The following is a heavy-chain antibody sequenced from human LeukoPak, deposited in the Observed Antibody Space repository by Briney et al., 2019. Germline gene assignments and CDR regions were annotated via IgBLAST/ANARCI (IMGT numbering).Heavy chain of an antibody. J-gene: IGHJ5*02. CDR2: ISAYNGNT. CDR3: ARDEVPTYYYDSSGYPAS. CDR1: GGTFSSYA. Sequence: ASVKVSCKASGGTFSSYAISWVRQAPGQGLEWMGWISAYNGNTNYAQKLQGRVTMTTDTSTSTAYMELRSLRSDDTAVYYCARDEVPTYYYDSSGYPASWGQGTLVTVSS. D-gene: IGHD3-22*01. V-gene: IGHV1-18*01.